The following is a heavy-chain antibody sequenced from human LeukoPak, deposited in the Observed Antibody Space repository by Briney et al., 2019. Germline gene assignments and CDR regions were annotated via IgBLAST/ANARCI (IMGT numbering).Heavy chain of an antibody. CDR2: IILSSSTI. J-gene: IGHJ4*02. CDR3: ARGGYYYDSSGSEPFDY. Sequence: HPGGSLRLSCAASGFTFSSYNINWVRQAPGKGLEWVSYIILSSSTIYYADSVKGRFTISRDNAKNSLYLQMNSLRAEDTAVYYCARGGYYYDSSGSEPFDYWGQGTLVTVSS. V-gene: IGHV3-48*04. D-gene: IGHD3-22*01. CDR1: GFTFSSYN.